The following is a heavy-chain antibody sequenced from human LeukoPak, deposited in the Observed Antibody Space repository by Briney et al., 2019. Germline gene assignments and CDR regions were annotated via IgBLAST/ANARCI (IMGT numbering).Heavy chain of an antibody. CDR3: ARHKGLIYYYMDV. J-gene: IGHJ6*03. Sequence: SETLSLTCIVSGGSINSGNLYWSWIRQPAGKGLEWIGRTHGNGNTNYNPSLKSRVTISLDTSKNQFSLKLSSVTAADTAVYYCARHKGLIYYYMDVWGKGTTVTVSS. CDR1: GGSINSGNLY. V-gene: IGHV4-61*02. CDR2: THGNGNT. D-gene: IGHD2-8*01.